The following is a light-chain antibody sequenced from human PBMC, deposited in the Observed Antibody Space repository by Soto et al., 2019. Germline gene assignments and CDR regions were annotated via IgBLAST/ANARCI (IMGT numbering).Light chain of an antibody. CDR1: SGHSSYA. J-gene: IGLJ3*02. Sequence: QPVLTQSPSASASLGASVKLTCTLSSGHSSYAIAWHQQQPEKGPRYLMKLNSDGSHSKGDGNPDRVSGSSSGTSRYLTSSSLQAEDDADYYCQTWSSGIRVFGGGTKLTVL. CDR3: QTWSSGIRV. V-gene: IGLV4-69*01. CDR2: LNSDGSH.